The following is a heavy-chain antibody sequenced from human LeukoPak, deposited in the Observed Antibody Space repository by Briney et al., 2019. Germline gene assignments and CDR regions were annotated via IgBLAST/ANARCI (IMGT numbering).Heavy chain of an antibody. CDR3: ARVGPTRSDFDY. V-gene: IGHV3-53*01. CDR1: GFIFSSNY. CDR2: IFSGGST. Sequence: TGGSLRPSCAASGFIFSSNYMTWVRQAPGKGLEWVSVIFSGGSTYYADSVKGRVTISRDNSKNTLYLQMNNLRGEDTAVYYCARVGPTRSDFDYWGQGTLVTVSS. J-gene: IGHJ4*02. D-gene: IGHD1-26*01.